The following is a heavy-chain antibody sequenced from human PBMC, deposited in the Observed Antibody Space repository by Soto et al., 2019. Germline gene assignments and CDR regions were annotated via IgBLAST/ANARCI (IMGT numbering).Heavy chain of an antibody. CDR2: ISGSGGIT. Sequence: RLSCVASGFTFENYAMSWVRQAPGKGLEWVSAISGSGGITYYSDSVKGRFTISRDNSKNTVYLQMNDLRVEDAAEYFCAKDSWAIFGVPAGEYYAMDVWGQGTTVTVSS. CDR1: GFTFENYA. V-gene: IGHV3-23*01. D-gene: IGHD3-3*01. CDR3: AKDSWAIFGVPAGEYYAMDV. J-gene: IGHJ6*02.